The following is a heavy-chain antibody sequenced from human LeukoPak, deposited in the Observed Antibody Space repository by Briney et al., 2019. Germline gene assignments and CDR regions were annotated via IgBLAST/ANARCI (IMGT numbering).Heavy chain of an antibody. CDR3: ARMEFDCSSTSCYGDY. D-gene: IGHD2-2*01. CDR1: GFTFSSYW. Sequence: PGGSLRLSXAASGFTFSSYWMHWVRQAPGKGLVWVSRINSDGSSTSYADSVKGRFTISRDNAKNTLYLQMNSLRAEDTAVYYCARMEFDCSSTSCYGDYWGQGTLVTVSS. V-gene: IGHV3-74*01. J-gene: IGHJ4*02. CDR2: INSDGSST.